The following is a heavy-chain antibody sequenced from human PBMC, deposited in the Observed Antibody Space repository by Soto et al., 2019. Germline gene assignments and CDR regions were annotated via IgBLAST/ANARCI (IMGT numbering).Heavy chain of an antibody. V-gene: IGHV3-23*01. Sequence: EVQLLESGGTLVQPGVSLRLSCAASGFSFSNYALSLVRQAPGKGLEWVSTFSAGGRTYYADSVKGRFTIARDSSQNTVHLQISDLRPEDTAVYYCAKESLPEHYGDTLFDYWGQGTRVTVSS. J-gene: IGHJ4*02. CDR2: FSAGGRT. D-gene: IGHD4-17*01. CDR3: AKESLPEHYGDTLFDY. CDR1: GFSFSNYA.